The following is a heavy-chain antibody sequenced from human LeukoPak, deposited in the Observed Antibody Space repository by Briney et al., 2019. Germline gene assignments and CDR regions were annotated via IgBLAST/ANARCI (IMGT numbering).Heavy chain of an antibody. CDR3: ARGRILRYYYDSSGYSNPYFDY. CDR2: IYYSGST. J-gene: IGHJ4*02. Sequence: PSETLSLTCTVSGGSISSYYWSWIRQPAGKGLEWIGSIYYSGSTYYNPSLKSRVTISVDTSKNQFSLKLSSVTAADTAVYYCARGRILRYYYDSSGYSNPYFDYRGQGTLVTVSS. CDR1: GGSISSYY. D-gene: IGHD3-22*01. V-gene: IGHV4-4*07.